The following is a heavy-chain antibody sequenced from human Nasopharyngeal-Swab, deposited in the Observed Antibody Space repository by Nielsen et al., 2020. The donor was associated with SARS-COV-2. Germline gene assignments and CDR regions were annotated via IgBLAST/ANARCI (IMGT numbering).Heavy chain of an antibody. V-gene: IGHV3-13*04. CDR2: IGTAGDT. CDR3: AREGLEQRVIDY. D-gene: IGHD1/OR15-1a*01. CDR1: GISFSSYD. J-gene: IGHJ4*02. Sequence: GEFLKTSCAASGISFSSYDMHWVRKATGKGLEWVSAIGTAGDTYYPGPVKGRFTISRENAKNSLYLQMTRLRAGDTAVYYCAREGLEQRVIDYWGQGTLVTVSS.